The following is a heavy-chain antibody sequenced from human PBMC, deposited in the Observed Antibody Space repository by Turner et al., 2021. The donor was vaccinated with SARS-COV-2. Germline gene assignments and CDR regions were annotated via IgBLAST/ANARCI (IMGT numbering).Heavy chain of an antibody. Sequence: QLQLVESGGGVVQPGRSLRLSCAASAFTFSTYGMHWVRQALGKGLEWVAVISYDGSNKYDADSVKGRFTISRDNSKNTLYLQMNSLRAEDTAVYYCAKSGGMYCSGGNCYSSYFDYWGQGTLVTVSS. CDR3: AKSGGMYCSGGNCYSSYFDY. V-gene: IGHV3-30*18. CDR2: ISYDGSNK. J-gene: IGHJ4*02. CDR1: AFTFSTYG. D-gene: IGHD2-15*01.